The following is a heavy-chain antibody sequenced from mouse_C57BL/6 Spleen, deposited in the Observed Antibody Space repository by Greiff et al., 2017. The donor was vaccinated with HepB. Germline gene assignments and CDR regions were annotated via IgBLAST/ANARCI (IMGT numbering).Heavy chain of an antibody. J-gene: IGHJ3*01. Sequence: DVQLQESGGGLVQPGGSMKLSCVASGFTFSNYWMNWVRQSPEKGLEWVAQIRLKSDNYATHYAESVKGRFTISRDDSKSSVYLQMNNLRAEDTGIYYCTGGGTGPWFAYWGQGTLVTVSA. V-gene: IGHV6-3*01. CDR3: TGGGTGPWFAY. CDR1: GFTFSNYW. CDR2: IRLKSDNYAT. D-gene: IGHD4-1*01.